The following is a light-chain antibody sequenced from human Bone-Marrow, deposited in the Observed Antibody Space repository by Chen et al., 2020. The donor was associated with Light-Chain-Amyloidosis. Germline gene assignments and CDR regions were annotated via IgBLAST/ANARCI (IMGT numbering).Light chain of an antibody. CDR3: SSYTITNTLV. Sequence: QSALTQPASVSGSPGQSIPIPCTGTSSDVGGDNHVSWYQHHPDKAPKLMIYEVTNRPAWVPDRCSGSKSDNTASLTISGLQTEDEADYFCSSYTITNTLVFGSGTRVTVL. CDR2: EVT. CDR1: SSDVGGDNH. V-gene: IGLV2-14*01. J-gene: IGLJ1*01.